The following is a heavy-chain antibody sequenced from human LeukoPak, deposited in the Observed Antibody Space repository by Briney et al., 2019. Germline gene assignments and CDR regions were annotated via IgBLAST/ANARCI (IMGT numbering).Heavy chain of an antibody. D-gene: IGHD6-19*01. CDR2: ISYDESKK. Sequence: GGSLRLSCAASGFNFRKYAMHWVRQAPGKGLEWVAIISYDESKKYFGDSVRGRVTISRDNSKNTLYLQMNSLRAEDTAVYYCATYSSGWYRDYWGQGTLVTVSS. V-gene: IGHV3-30*04. CDR1: GFNFRKYA. J-gene: IGHJ4*02. CDR3: ATYSSGWYRDY.